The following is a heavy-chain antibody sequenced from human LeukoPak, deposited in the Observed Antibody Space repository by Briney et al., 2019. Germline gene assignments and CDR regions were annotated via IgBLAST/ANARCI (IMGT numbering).Heavy chain of an antibody. CDR2: ISGSGGST. D-gene: IGHD2-15*01. J-gene: IGHJ4*02. CDR3: AKDRIVVVVAATLFY. CDR1: GFTFSSYA. V-gene: IGHV3-23*01. Sequence: GGSLRLSCAASGFTFSSYAMSWVRQAPGKGLGWVSAISGSGGSTYYADSVKGRFTISRDNSKNTLYLQMNSLRAEDTAVYYCAKDRIVVVVAATLFYWGQGTLVTVSS.